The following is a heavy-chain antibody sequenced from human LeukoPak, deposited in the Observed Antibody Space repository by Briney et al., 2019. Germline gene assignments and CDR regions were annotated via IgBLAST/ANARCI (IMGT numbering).Heavy chain of an antibody. CDR1: GFTFSSYG. Sequence: GGSLRLSCAASGFTFSSYGMHWVRQAPGKGLEWVAFIRYDGSNKYYADSVKGRFTISRDNAKNTLYLQMNSLRAEDTAVYYCAKRGITIFGVATTEDYWGQGTLVTVSS. CDR2: IRYDGSNK. CDR3: AKRGITIFGVATTEDY. J-gene: IGHJ4*02. D-gene: IGHD3-3*01. V-gene: IGHV3-30*02.